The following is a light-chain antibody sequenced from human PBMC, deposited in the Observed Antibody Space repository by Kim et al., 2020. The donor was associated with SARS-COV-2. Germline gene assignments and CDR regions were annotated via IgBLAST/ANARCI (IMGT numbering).Light chain of an antibody. V-gene: IGLV2-14*03. CDR3: SSYTSSSTWV. Sequence: GQSITITCTGNSSDVGGDNYVSWYQQHPGKAPKLMIYDVSNRPSGVSNRFSGSKSGNTASLTISGLQAEDEADYYCSSYTSSSTWVFGGGTQLTVL. CDR2: DVS. CDR1: SSDVGGDNY. J-gene: IGLJ3*02.